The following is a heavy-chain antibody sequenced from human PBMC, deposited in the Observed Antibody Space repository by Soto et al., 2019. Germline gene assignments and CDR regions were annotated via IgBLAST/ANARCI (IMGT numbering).Heavy chain of an antibody. J-gene: IGHJ4*02. CDR2: ISSSGSII. CDR3: ARDLGYYASDGYFDY. V-gene: IGHV3-11*01. D-gene: IGHD3-22*01. CDR1: GFTFSDYY. Sequence: GGSLRLSCAASGFTFSDYYMSWIRQAPGKGLEWVSYISSSGSIIYYADSVEGRFTISRDNAKNSLYLQLNSLRAEDTAVYYCARDLGYYASDGYFDYWGQGTVVTVSS.